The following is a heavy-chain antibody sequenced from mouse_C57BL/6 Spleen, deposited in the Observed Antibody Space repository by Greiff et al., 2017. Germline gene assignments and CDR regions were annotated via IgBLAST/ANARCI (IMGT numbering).Heavy chain of an antibody. CDR1: GYSITSGYY. V-gene: IGHV3-6*01. Sequence: ESGPGLVKPSQSLSLTCSVTGYSITSGYYWNWIRQFPGNKLEWMGYISYDGSNNYNPSLKNRISITRDTSKNQFFLKLNSVTTEDTATYYCARAMLDYWGQGTSVTVSS. CDR3: ARAMLDY. CDR2: ISYDGSN. J-gene: IGHJ4*01.